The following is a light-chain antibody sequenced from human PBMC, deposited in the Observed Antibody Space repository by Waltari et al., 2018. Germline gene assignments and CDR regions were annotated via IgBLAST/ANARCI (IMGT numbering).Light chain of an antibody. CDR1: ENIKNY. CDR2: KAA. J-gene: IGKJ3*01. V-gene: IGKV1-39*01. CDR3: QHHYGTPFP. Sequence: DIQLTQSPSSRTATVQNRDTITCRASENIKNYLNWYKKKPGKAPKLRIYKAATLQSGVPLSFSGSGSGTDYTFTISSLQSEDVATYYCQHHYGTPFPFGPGTKLDIK.